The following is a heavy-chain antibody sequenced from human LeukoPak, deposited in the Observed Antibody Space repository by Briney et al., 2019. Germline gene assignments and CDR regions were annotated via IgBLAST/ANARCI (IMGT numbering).Heavy chain of an antibody. CDR1: GFTFSSFG. CDR2: IWNDGSNN. Sequence: GRSLRLSCAASGFTFSSFGMHWVRQAPGKGLEWVAVIWNDGSNNYYADSVKGRFTISRDNAKNTLYLQMNSPRAEDTAVYFCARHGNWAFDFWGQGTMVTVSS. D-gene: IGHD1-1*01. J-gene: IGHJ3*01. V-gene: IGHV3-33*01. CDR3: ARHGNWAFDF.